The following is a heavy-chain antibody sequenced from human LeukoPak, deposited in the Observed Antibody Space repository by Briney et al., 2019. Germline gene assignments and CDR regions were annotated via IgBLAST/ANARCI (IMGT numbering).Heavy chain of an antibody. Sequence: SGPSLVKPAQTLTLTCALSGSSVSTAGMSVSWIRQPPGKALEWLARIDWDDDKFYSTSLNPSLTISKGTSNDQVVLTMTNIDPVDTATYYCARTHYCSGRTCYLTFDSWGLGTLVTVSS. CDR2: IDWDDDK. J-gene: IGHJ4*02. V-gene: IGHV2-70*17. CDR3: ARTHYCSGRTCYLTFDS. D-gene: IGHD2-15*01. CDR1: GSSVSTAGMS.